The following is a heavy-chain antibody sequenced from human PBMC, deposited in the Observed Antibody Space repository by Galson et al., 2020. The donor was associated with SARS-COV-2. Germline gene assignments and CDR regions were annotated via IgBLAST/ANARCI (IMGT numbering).Heavy chain of an antibody. V-gene: IGHV3-64D*06. Sequence: GGSLRLSCSASGFTFSSYAMHWVRQAPGKGLEYVSAISSNGGSTYYADSVKGRFTISRDNSKNTLYLQMSSLRAEDTAVYYCVKGYYYDSSGYYXXGFYYWGQGTLVTVSS. CDR3: VKGYYYDSSGYYXXGFYY. CDR1: GFTFSSYA. D-gene: IGHD3-22*01. CDR2: ISSNGGST. J-gene: IGHJ4*02.